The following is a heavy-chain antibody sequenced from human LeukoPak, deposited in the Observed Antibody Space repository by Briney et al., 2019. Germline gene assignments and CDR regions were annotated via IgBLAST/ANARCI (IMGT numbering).Heavy chain of an antibody. CDR2: FNYSRST. CDR3: VRENGIADDKATMAKFSKTQVKYYYYMDV. J-gene: IGHJ6*03. V-gene: IGHV4-59*01. Sequence: SETLSLTCTVSGGSMSDFCWTWIRQPPGKGPEWIGGFNYSRSTSGSSYSNPALKSRVTISVDSSKKQFSLKLASVTAADAAVYYCVRENGIADDKATMAKFSKTQVKYYYYMDVWGKGTTVTVSS. D-gene: IGHD4/OR15-4a*01. CDR1: GGSMSDFC.